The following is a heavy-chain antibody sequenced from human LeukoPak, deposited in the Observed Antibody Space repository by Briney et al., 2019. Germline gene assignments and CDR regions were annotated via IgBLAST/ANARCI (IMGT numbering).Heavy chain of an antibody. Sequence: SETLSLTCTFSGCSISSNFWNWVRQPPGKGLEWIGFIYDNGSTKYSPSLKSRGTMSVDTFKQQFSLKLSYVTAADTAVYYCARDVGRTGNEYYFDSWGQGTLVTVSS. D-gene: IGHD4-23*01. CDR2: IYDNGST. CDR3: ARDVGRTGNEYYFDS. J-gene: IGHJ4*02. CDR1: GCSISSNF. V-gene: IGHV4-59*01.